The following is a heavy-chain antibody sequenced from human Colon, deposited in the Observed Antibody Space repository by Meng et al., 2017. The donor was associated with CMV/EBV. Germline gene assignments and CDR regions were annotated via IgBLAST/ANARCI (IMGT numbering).Heavy chain of an antibody. CDR1: GFTVSSNY. CDR3: ARQSGSYKNDY. D-gene: IGHD1-26*01. J-gene: IGHJ4*02. V-gene: IGHV3-53*01. Sequence: GGSLRLSCAASGFTVSSNYMSWVRQAPGKGLEWVSVIYSDGRTFHADSVKGRFTTSRDNSETTLYLQMNNLRAEDTAVYYCARQSGSYKNDYWGQGTLVTVSS. CDR2: IYSDGRT.